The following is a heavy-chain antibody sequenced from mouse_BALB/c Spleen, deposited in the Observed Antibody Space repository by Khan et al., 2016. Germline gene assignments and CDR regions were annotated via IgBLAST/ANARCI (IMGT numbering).Heavy chain of an antibody. J-gene: IGHJ3*01. D-gene: IGHD2-2*01. CDR3: AKEGDYGYDAWFPY. V-gene: IGHV3-2*02. CDR2: IGYSGRT. CDR1: GYSITSDYA. Sequence: EVQLQESGPGLVKPSQSLSLTCTVTGYSITSDYAWNWIRQFPGNKLEWIGYIGYSGRTSYNPSLQSRISITRDTSKNQVFLQLHSVTTEDTATYYCAKEGDYGYDAWFPYGSQGTLVTVSA.